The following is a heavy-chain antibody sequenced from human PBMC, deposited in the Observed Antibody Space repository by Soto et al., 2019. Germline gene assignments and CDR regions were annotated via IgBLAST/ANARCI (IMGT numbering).Heavy chain of an antibody. V-gene: IGHV3-23*01. J-gene: IGHJ6*02. CDR3: ARERTAAAGKNYYYYYGMDV. D-gene: IGHD6-13*01. Sequence: PGGSLRLSCAASGFTLSTYSMNWVRQAPGKGLEWVSAISGSGGSTYYADSVKGRFTISRDNSKNTLYLQMNSLRAEDTAVYYCARERTAAAGKNYYYYYGMDVWGQGTTVTVSS. CDR2: ISGSGGST. CDR1: GFTLSTYS.